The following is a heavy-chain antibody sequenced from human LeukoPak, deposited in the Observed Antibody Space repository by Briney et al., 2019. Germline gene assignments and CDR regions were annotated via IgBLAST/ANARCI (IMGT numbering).Heavy chain of an antibody. CDR2: INAGSGNT. J-gene: IGHJ4*02. CDR3: ASLYYDSSGYEADY. CDR1: GYTFTSYA. D-gene: IGHD3-22*01. V-gene: IGHV1-3*01. Sequence: GASVEVSCKASGYTFTSYAMHWVRQAPGQRLEWMGWINAGSGNTKYSQKFQGRVTITRDTSASTAYMELSSLRSEDTAVYYCASLYYDSSGYEADYWGQGTLVTVSS.